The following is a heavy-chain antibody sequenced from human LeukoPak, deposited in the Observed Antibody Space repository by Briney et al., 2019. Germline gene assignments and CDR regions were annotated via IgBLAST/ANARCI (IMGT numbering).Heavy chain of an antibody. CDR3: ARSRGDILSLDYYYYGMDV. J-gene: IGHJ6*04. Sequence: ASMKVSCKASGYTFTSYGISWVRQAPGQGLEWMGWIGAYNGNTNYAQKLQGRVTMTTDTSTSTAYMELRSLRSDDTAVYYCARSRGDILSLDYYYYGMDVWGKGTTVTVSP. CDR2: IGAYNGNT. V-gene: IGHV1-18*04. CDR1: GYTFTSYG. D-gene: IGHD3-9*01.